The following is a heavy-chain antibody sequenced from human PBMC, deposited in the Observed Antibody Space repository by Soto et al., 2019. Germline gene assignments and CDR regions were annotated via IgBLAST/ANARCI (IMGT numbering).Heavy chain of an antibody. Sequence: SETLSLTCTVSGGSISSGDYYWSWIRQPPGKGLEWIGYIYYSGSTYYNPSLKSRVTISVDTSKNQFSLKLSSVTAADTAVYYCARGYSGSYYDWFDPWGQGTLVTVSS. J-gene: IGHJ5*02. V-gene: IGHV4-30-4*01. CDR1: GGSISSGDYY. CDR3: ARGYSGSYYDWFDP. D-gene: IGHD1-26*01. CDR2: IYYSGST.